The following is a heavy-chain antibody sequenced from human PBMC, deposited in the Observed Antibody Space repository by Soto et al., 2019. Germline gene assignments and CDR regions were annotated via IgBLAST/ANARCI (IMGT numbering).Heavy chain of an antibody. Sequence: ASVKVSCKASGDTFTSYAFHWVRQAPGQRLEWMGWINTYNGNTNHAQKLQGRVTMTTDTSTSTAYMELRSLRSDDTAVYYCARGVGSGTYYNQYNWFDPWGQGTLVTVS. CDR3: ARGVGSGTYYNQYNWFDP. V-gene: IGHV1-18*01. CDR1: GDTFTSYA. J-gene: IGHJ5*02. CDR2: INTYNGNT. D-gene: IGHD3-10*01.